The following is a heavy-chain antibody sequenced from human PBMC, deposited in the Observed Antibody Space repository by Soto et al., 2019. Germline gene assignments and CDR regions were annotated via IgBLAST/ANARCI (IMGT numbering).Heavy chain of an antibody. CDR3: ARALTYYYDIDY. V-gene: IGHV3-23*01. CDR2: ISGSGGST. Sequence: LRLSCAASGFTFSSFAMSWVRQAPGKGLEWVSSISGSGGSTSYADSVKGRFSISKDNAKNMLHLQMNSLRAEDTAVYYCARALTYYYDIDYWGQGTLVTVSS. CDR1: GFTFSSFA. D-gene: IGHD3-22*01. J-gene: IGHJ4*02.